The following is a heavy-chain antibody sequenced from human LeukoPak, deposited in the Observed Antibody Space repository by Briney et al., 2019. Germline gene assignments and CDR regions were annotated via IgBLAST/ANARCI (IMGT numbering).Heavy chain of an antibody. CDR1: GFTFSSYA. CDR2: ISYDGSNK. CDR3: ARDNMQWWDTAMGHGDY. V-gene: IGHV3-30*04. J-gene: IGHJ4*02. D-gene: IGHD5-18*01. Sequence: GGSLRLSCAASGFTFSSYAMHWVRQAPGKGLEWVAVISYDGSNKYYADPVKGRFTISRDNSKNTLYLQMNSLRAEDTAVYYCARDNMQWWDTAMGHGDYWGQGTLVTVSS.